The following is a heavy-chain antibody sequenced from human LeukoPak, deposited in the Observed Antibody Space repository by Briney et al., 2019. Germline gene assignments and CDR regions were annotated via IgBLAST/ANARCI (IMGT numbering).Heavy chain of an antibody. V-gene: IGHV7-4-1*02. J-gene: IGHJ4*02. CDR3: AREYTLYRSGWFLDY. D-gene: IGHD6-19*01. CDR2: INTNTGNP. Sequence: ASVKVSCKASGYTFTDYTMNWVRQAPGQGLEWMGWINTNTGNPTYAQRFAGRFVFSLDTSVSTAYLQISNLMPEDTAVYYCAREYTLYRSGWFLDYWGQGTVVTVSS. CDR1: GYTFTDYT.